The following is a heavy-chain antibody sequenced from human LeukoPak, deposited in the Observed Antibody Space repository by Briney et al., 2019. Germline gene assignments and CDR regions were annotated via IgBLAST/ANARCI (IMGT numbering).Heavy chain of an antibody. D-gene: IGHD2-8*01. CDR3: ARAGVSYSTDN. CDR1: GFTFSGYW. V-gene: IGHV3-74*01. J-gene: IGHJ4*02. CDR2: INTDGSTT. Sequence: PGGSLRHSCAASGFTFSGYWMHWVRQAPGKGLVWVSRINTDGSTTTYADSVKGRFTVSRDNAKNTLYLQMNSLRAEDTAVYYCARAGVSYSTDNSGQGTLVTVSS.